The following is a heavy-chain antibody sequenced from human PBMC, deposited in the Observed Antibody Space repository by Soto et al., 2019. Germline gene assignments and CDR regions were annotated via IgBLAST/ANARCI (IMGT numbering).Heavy chain of an antibody. Sequence: GGSLRLSCAASGFTFSSYWMSWVRQAPGKGLEWVANIKQDGSEKYYVDSVKGRFTISRDNAKNSLYLQMNSLRAEDTAVYYCARDGTQYYYYGMDVWGQGTKVTVSS. J-gene: IGHJ6*02. CDR3: ARDGTQYYYYGMDV. D-gene: IGHD1-26*01. V-gene: IGHV3-7*05. CDR1: GFTFSSYW. CDR2: IKQDGSEK.